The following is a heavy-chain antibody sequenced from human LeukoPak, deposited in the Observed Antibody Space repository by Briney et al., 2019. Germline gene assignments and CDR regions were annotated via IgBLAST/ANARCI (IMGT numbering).Heavy chain of an antibody. CDR3: AKDLGSTADNPVDS. Sequence: TGGSLRLSCAASGFTFSTYAMSWVRQAPGKGLEWVSCISGRGGGTYYADSVKGRFTISRDNSKNTMYLQINTLRAEDTAIYYCAKDLGSTADNPVDSWGQGTLVTVSS. V-gene: IGHV3-23*01. CDR2: ISGRGGGT. CDR1: GFTFSTYA. D-gene: IGHD4-11*01. J-gene: IGHJ4*02.